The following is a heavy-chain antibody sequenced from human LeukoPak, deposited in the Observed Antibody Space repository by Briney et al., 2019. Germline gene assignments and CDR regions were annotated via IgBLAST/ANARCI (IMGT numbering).Heavy chain of an antibody. CDR3: ARAVSASTVYYFDY. J-gene: IGHJ4*02. D-gene: IGHD4-17*01. V-gene: IGHV4-59*01. CDR1: GGSISSDY. Sequence: SETLSLTCIVSGGSISSDYWNWIRQPPGKGLEWIGYIYYSGSTNYNPSLKSRDTISVDTSKIQFSLKLSSVTAADTAVYYCARAVSASTVYYFDYWGQGTLVTVSS. CDR2: IYYSGST.